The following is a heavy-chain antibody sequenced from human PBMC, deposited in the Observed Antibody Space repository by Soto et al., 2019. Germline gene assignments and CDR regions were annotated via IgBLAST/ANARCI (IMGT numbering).Heavy chain of an antibody. CDR1: GGSISSYY. D-gene: IGHD6-13*01. V-gene: IGHV4-59*01. CDR3: ARVDSSWYLDY. J-gene: IGHJ4*02. Sequence: SETLSLTCTVSGGSISSYYWSWIRQPPGKGLEWIGYIYYSGSTNYNPSLKSRVTISVDTSKNQFSLKLSSVTTADTALYYCARVDSSWYLDYWGQGTLVTVS. CDR2: IYYSGST.